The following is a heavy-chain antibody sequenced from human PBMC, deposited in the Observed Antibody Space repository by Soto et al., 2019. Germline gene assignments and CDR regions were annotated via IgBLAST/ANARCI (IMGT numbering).Heavy chain of an antibody. D-gene: IGHD3-22*01. CDR2: ISAYNGNT. CDR3: ARDMIHYYDSSGYKNWFDP. Sequence: ASVKVSCKASGYTFTSYGISWVRQAPGQGLEWMGWISAYNGNTNYAQKLQGRVTMTTDTSTSTAYMELRSLRSDDTAVYYCARDMIHYYDSSGYKNWFDPWGQGTLVTVSS. V-gene: IGHV1-18*01. CDR1: GYTFTSYG. J-gene: IGHJ5*02.